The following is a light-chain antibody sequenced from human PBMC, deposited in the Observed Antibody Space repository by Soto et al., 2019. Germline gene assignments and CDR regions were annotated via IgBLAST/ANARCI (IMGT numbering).Light chain of an antibody. CDR1: QSVGRDY. J-gene: IGKJ4*01. Sequence: EIVLTQSPATLSLSPGERATLSCGASQSVGRDYLAWYQQKPGLAPRLLIHGASIRATGISDRFSGSGSGTDFTLIINRLEPEDFAVYFCQQYASSPLTFGGGTEVEIK. CDR2: GAS. CDR3: QQYASSPLT. V-gene: IGKV3D-20*01.